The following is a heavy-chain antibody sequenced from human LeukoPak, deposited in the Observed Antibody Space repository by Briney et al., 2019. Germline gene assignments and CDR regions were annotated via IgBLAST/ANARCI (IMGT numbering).Heavy chain of an antibody. Sequence: ASVKVSCKASGFTFTSSAMQWVRQARGQRLEWIGWIVVGSGNTNYAQKFQERVTITRDMSTSTAYMELSSLRSEDTAVYYCARMGNTAMVTGFDYWGQGTLVTVSS. D-gene: IGHD5-18*01. V-gene: IGHV1-58*02. CDR1: GFTFTSSA. J-gene: IGHJ4*02. CDR3: ARMGNTAMVTGFDY. CDR2: IVVGSGNT.